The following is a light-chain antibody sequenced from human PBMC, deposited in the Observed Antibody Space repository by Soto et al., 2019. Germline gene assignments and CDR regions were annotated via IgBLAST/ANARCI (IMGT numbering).Light chain of an antibody. CDR1: QSVTSSH. V-gene: IGKV3-20*01. J-gene: IGKJ2*01. CDR3: QHYGSSPREVT. Sequence: EIVLTQSADTLSLSPGEGATLSCRASQSVTSSHVAWYQQRPGQAPRLLIYRASNRATGIPDRFSGSGSGTDFTLTISRLEPEDSAVYYCQHYGSSPREVTFGQGTKLEI. CDR2: RAS.